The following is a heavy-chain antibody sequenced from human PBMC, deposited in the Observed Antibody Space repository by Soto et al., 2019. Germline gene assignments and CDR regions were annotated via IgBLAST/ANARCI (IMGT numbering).Heavy chain of an antibody. J-gene: IGHJ4*02. Sequence: EVQLVESGGGLVKPGGSLRLSCAASGFTFSNAWMSWVRQAPGKGLEWVGRIKSKTDGGTTDHAAPVKGRFTISRDDSKNTLYLQMNSLKTEDTAVYYCTTDHEQLWLFDYWGQGTLVTVSS. V-gene: IGHV3-15*01. D-gene: IGHD5-18*01. CDR2: IKSKTDGGTT. CDR1: GFTFSNAW. CDR3: TTDHEQLWLFDY.